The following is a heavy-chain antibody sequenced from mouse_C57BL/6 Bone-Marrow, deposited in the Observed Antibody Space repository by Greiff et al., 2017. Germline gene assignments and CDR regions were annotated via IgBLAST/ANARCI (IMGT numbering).Heavy chain of an antibody. Sequence: EVKLQESGPELVKPGASVKISCKASGYSFTDYNMNWVKQSNGKSLEWIGVINPNYGTTSYNQKFKGKATLTVDQSSSTAYMQLNSLTSEDSAVYYCATKSLPYYGLYYYAMDYWGQGTSVTVSS. V-gene: IGHV1-39*01. CDR3: ATKSLPYYGLYYYAMDY. CDR2: INPNYGTT. CDR1: GYSFTDYN. J-gene: IGHJ4*01. D-gene: IGHD1-1*02.